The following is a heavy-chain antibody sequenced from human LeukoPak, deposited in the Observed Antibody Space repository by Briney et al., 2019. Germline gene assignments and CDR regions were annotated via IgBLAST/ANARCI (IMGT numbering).Heavy chain of an antibody. CDR3: AKASGTSSGWQIDFDY. Sequence: GGSLRLSCVASGFTFSSYGMHWVRQVPGKGLEWVAFMRYGESDTYYRDSVKGRFTISRDNSKNTLYLQVNSLRAEDTAVYYCAKASGTSSGWQIDFDYWGQGTLVTVSS. CDR1: GFTFSSYG. V-gene: IGHV3-30*02. D-gene: IGHD6-19*01. J-gene: IGHJ4*02. CDR2: MRYGESDT.